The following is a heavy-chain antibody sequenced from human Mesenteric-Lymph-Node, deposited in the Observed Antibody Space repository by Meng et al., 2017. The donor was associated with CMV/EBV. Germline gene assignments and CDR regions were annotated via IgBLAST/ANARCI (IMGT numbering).Heavy chain of an antibody. V-gene: IGHV1-18*01. J-gene: IGHJ4*02. CDR3: AREVMSNWGMDY. Sequence: ASVKVSCKTSGYSFISYGLSWVRQAPGQGLEWMGWISASNGNTHYAPKFQGRVTLTTDTSTTTAYMELRSLRSDDTAIYYCAREVMSNWGMDYWGQGTLVTVSS. CDR2: ISASNGNT. CDR1: GYSFISYG. D-gene: IGHD2-8*01.